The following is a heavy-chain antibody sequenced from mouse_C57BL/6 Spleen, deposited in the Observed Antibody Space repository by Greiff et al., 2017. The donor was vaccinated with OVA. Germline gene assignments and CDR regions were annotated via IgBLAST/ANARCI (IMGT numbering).Heavy chain of an antibody. Sequence: ESGPGLVKPSQSLSLTCSVTGYSITSGYYWNWIRQFPGNKLEWMGYISYDGSNNYNPSLKNRISITRDTSKNQFFLKLNSVTTEDTATYYCARAGYGSSYGAMDYWGQGTSVTVSS. CDR3: ARAGYGSSYGAMDY. CDR1: GYSITSGYY. CDR2: ISYDGSN. J-gene: IGHJ4*01. D-gene: IGHD1-1*01. V-gene: IGHV3-6*01.